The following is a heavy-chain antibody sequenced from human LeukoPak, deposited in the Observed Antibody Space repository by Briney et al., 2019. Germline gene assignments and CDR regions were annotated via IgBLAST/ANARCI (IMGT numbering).Heavy chain of an antibody. J-gene: IGHJ4*02. CDR2: INPNSGGT. Sequence: ASVKVSCKASGYTFTGYYMHRVRQAPGQGLEWMGWINPNSGGTNYAQKFQGRVTMTRDTSISTAYMELSRLRSGDTAVYYCAREKNRSLGYSYGLGYWGQGTLVTVSS. CDR1: GYTFTGYY. CDR3: AREKNRSLGYSYGLGY. D-gene: IGHD5-18*01. V-gene: IGHV1-2*02.